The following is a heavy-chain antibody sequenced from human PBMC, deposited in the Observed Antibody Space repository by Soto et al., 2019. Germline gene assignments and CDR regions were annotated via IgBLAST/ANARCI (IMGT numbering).Heavy chain of an antibody. CDR3: AKDYNYDLPNYAMDV. Sequence: GGSLRLSCAASGFGFSSYGMHWVRQAPGKGLEWLAFMSADGGKKHYADSVKGPFTISRDHSKNMLYLQMDSLRVEDTAVYYCAKDYNYDLPNYAMDVWGQGTTVTVSS. J-gene: IGHJ6*02. CDR2: MSADGGKK. V-gene: IGHV3-30*18. D-gene: IGHD3-3*01. CDR1: GFGFSSYG.